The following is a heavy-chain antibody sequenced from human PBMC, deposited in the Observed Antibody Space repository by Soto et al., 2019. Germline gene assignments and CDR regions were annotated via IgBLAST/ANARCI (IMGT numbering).Heavy chain of an antibody. J-gene: IGHJ4*02. CDR1: GYTFTSYG. CDR2: ISAYNGNT. CDR3: ARDWKFRGWELPQEYYFDY. D-gene: IGHD1-26*01. Sequence: ASVKVSCKASGYTFTSYGISWVRQAPGQGLEWMGWISAYNGNTNYAQKLQGRVTMTTDTSTSTAYMELRSLRSDDTAVYYCARDWKFRGWELPQEYYFDYWGQGTLVTVSS. V-gene: IGHV1-18*01.